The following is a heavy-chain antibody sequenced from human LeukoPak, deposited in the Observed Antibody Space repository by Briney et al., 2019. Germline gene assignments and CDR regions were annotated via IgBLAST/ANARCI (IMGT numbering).Heavy chain of an antibody. Sequence: GGSLRLSCAASGFTFSSYEMNWVRQAPGKGLEWVSYISSSGNTIYYADSVKGRFTISRDNSKNMLYLQMNSLRAGDTAVYYCAKDVGSTFFYFDYWGQGTLVTVSS. CDR1: GFTFSSYE. J-gene: IGHJ4*02. D-gene: IGHD3-16*01. CDR2: ISSSGNTI. V-gene: IGHV3-48*03. CDR3: AKDVGSTFFYFDY.